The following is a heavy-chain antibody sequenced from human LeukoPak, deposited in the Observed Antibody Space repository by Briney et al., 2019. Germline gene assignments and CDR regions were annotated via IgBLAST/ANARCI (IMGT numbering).Heavy chain of an antibody. CDR1: GDSISSAY. V-gene: IGHV4-4*07. CDR3: ARMPVPIHDAFDI. CDR2: LYVNGSP. Sequence: PSETLSLTCTVSGDSISSAYWGWIRQSAGKGLEYIGRLYVNGSPNSNPSLKSRVTMSLDTSKNQFSLKMTSVTAADSAIFFCARMPVPIHDAFDIWGQGTAVVVSS. D-gene: IGHD2-2*01. J-gene: IGHJ3*02.